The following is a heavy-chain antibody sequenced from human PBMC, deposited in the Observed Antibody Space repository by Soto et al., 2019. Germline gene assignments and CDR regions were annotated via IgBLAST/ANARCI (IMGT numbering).Heavy chain of an antibody. CDR2: INWNSDRV. D-gene: IGHD6-25*01. V-gene: IGHV3-9*01. J-gene: IGHJ4*02. CDR1: GFNFGNYA. CDR3: AKDKGGTPYYIDS. Sequence: VLLVESGGGLVQPGRSLRLSCAVSGFNFGNYAMHWVRQATGKGLEWVAAINWNSDRVAYAGSVLGRFTIFRDSAKNSLHLQMNDLTTEDTALYYCAKDKGGTPYYIDSWGPGILVTVSS.